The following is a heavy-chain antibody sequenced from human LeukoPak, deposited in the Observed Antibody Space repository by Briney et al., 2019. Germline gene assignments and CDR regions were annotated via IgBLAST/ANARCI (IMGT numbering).Heavy chain of an antibody. Sequence: ASVKVSCKASGYTFTSYYMRWVRQAPGQGLEWVGIINPSGGSTSYAQKFQGRVTMTRDMSTSTVYMELSSLRSEDTAVYYCARVPLVAPIDNYYFAYWGQGTLVTVSS. CDR2: INPSGGST. CDR1: GYTFTSYY. D-gene: IGHD5-12*01. J-gene: IGHJ4*02. V-gene: IGHV1-46*01. CDR3: ARVPLVAPIDNYYFAY.